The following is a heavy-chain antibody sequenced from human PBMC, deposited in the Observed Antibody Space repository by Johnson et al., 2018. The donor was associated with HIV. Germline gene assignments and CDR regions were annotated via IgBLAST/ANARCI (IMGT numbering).Heavy chain of an antibody. V-gene: IGHV3-30-3*01. CDR3: ARDRPIAPFDI. J-gene: IGHJ3*02. CDR1: GFTFSSYA. Sequence: QVQLVESGGGVVQPGRSLRLSCAASGFTFSSYAMHWVRQAPGKGLEWVAVISYDGSNKYYADSVKGRFTISRDNSKNTLYLQMNSLRAEETAVYYCARDRPIAPFDIWGQGTMVTVSS. D-gene: IGHD3-22*01. CDR2: ISYDGSNK.